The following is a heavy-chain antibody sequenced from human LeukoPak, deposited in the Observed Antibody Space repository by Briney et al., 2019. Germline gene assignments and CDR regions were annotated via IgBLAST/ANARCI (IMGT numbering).Heavy chain of an antibody. CDR2: ISGRGGST. Sequence: GGSLRLSCAASGFTFSSYAMSWVRQAPGKGLEWVSAISGRGGSTYYADFVKGRFTISRDNSKNTLYLQMNSLRAEDTAVYYCARDTVTTDYFDYWGQGTLVTVSS. V-gene: IGHV3-23*01. CDR1: GFTFSSYA. J-gene: IGHJ4*02. CDR3: ARDTVTTDYFDY. D-gene: IGHD4-17*01.